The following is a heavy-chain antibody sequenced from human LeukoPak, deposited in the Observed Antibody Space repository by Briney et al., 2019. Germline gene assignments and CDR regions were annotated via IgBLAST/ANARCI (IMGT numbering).Heavy chain of an antibody. CDR1: GGTFSSYA. CDR3: ARGSEDIVVVPAAIVYNWFDP. CDR2: IIPIFGTA. V-gene: IGHV1-69*06. Sequence: SVKVSCKASGGTFSSYAISWVRQAPGQGLEWMGGIIPIFGTANYAQKFQGRVTITADKSTSTAYLELSSLRSEDTAVYYCARGSEDIVVVPAAIVYNWFDPWGQGTLVTVSS. D-gene: IGHD2-2*01. J-gene: IGHJ5*02.